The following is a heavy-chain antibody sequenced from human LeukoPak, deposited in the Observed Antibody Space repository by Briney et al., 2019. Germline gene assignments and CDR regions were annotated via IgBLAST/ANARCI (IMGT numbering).Heavy chain of an antibody. D-gene: IGHD2-21*01. V-gene: IGHV3-23*01. Sequence: PGGSLRLSCAASGFTFSSYAMTWVRQAPGKGLEWVSTIGISDTYYADSVKVRFTISRDNSKNTFFLQMNSLRVEDTAVYYCAPYSSGARWFNDWGQGTVVSVS. CDR3: APYSSGARWFND. CDR1: GFTFSSYA. J-gene: IGHJ4*02. CDR2: IGISDT.